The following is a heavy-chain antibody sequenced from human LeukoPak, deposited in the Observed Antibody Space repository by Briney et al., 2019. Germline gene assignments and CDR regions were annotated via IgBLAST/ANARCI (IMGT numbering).Heavy chain of an antibody. V-gene: IGHV4-34*01. Sequence: SETLSLTCAVYGGSFSGYYWSWIRQPPGKGLEWIGEINHSGSTNYNPSLKSRVTISVDTSKNQFSLKLSSVTAADTAVYSCARRVYFDHWGQGTLVTVSS. CDR3: ARRVYFDH. J-gene: IGHJ4*02. CDR1: GGSFSGYY. CDR2: INHSGST. D-gene: IGHD6-13*01.